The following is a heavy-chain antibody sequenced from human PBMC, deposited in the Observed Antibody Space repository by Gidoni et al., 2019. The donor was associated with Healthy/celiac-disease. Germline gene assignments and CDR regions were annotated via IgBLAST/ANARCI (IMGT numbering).Heavy chain of an antibody. Sequence: QLQLQESGPGLVKPSETRPVTCTVAGGAISSRSYYWGLIRQPPGKGLEWIGSIYYSGSTYYNPSLKSRVTISVDTSKNQFSLKLSSVTAADTAVYYCARWANYGDYGEVYYFDYWGQGTLVTVSS. D-gene: IGHD4-17*01. V-gene: IGHV4-39*01. CDR2: IYYSGST. CDR3: ARWANYGDYGEVYYFDY. CDR1: GGAISSRSYY. J-gene: IGHJ4*02.